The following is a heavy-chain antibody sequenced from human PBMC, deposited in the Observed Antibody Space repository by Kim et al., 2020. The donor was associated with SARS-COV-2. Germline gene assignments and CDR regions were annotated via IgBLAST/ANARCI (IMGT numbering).Heavy chain of an antibody. D-gene: IGHD5-18*01. J-gene: IGHJ3*02. V-gene: IGHV5-51*01. CDR3: ASGRGYLLGAFDI. Sequence: YSPSFQGQVTISADKSISTAYLQWSSLKASDTAMYYCASGRGYLLGAFDIWGQGTMVTVSS.